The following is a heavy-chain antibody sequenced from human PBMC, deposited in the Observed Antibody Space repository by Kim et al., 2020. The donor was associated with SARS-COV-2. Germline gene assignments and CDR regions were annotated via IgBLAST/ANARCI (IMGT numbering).Heavy chain of an antibody. D-gene: IGHD3-10*01. V-gene: IGHV1-2*02. Sequence: ASVKVSCKASGYTFTGYYMHWVRQAPGQGLEWMGWINPNSGGQNNEKRFQGRATRPRETSFTTPYMELSRLRSNDTAVYYCATERGIYGPGSYGLFDYWGQGTLVTVSS. J-gene: IGHJ4*02. CDR1: GYTFTGYY. CDR2: INPNSGGQ. CDR3: ATERGIYGPGSYGLFDY.